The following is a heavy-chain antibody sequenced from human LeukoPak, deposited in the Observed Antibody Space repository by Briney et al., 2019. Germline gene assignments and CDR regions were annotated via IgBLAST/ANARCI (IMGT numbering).Heavy chain of an antibody. Sequence: SGGSLRLSCAASGFTVSSNYMSWVRQAPGQGLEWVSVIYSGGSTYYADSVKGRFTISRDNSKNTLYLQMNSLRAEDTAVYYCARIAAAGTGYFDYWGQGTLVTVSS. V-gene: IGHV3-53*01. CDR3: ARIAAAGTGYFDY. CDR2: IYSGGST. D-gene: IGHD6-13*01. CDR1: GFTVSSNY. J-gene: IGHJ4*02.